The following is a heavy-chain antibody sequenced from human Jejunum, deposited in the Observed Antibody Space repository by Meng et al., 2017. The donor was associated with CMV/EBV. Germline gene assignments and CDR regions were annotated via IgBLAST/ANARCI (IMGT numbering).Heavy chain of an antibody. J-gene: IGHJ2*01. D-gene: IGHD5-18*01. CDR3: AREGTQLWPPNWFFDL. Sequence: SNDWMNWVRQDPGKGLEWVSYISPDGNTIYYADSVKGRFTISRDNAKKSLYLQMSSLRVEDTAVYYCAREGTQLWPPNWFFDLWGRGTLVTVSS. V-gene: IGHV3-48*04. CDR1: SNDW. CDR2: ISPDGNTI.